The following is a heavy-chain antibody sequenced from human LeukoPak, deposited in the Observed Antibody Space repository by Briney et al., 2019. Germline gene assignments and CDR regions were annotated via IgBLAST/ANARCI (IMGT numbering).Heavy chain of an antibody. CDR2: IYYSGST. CDR1: GGSISSSSYY. V-gene: IGHV4-39*07. Sequence: SETLSLTCTVSGGSISSSSYYWGWIRQPPGKGLEWIGSIYYSGSTYYNPSLKSRVTISVDTSKNQFSLKLSSVTAADTAVYYCARVRSVFYYYMDVWGKGTTVTVSS. D-gene: IGHD3-10*01. J-gene: IGHJ6*03. CDR3: ARVRSVFYYYMDV.